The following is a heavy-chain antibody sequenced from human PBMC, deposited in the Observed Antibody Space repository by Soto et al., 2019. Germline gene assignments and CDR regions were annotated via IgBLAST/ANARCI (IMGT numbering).Heavy chain of an antibody. Sequence: GASVKVSCKASGGTFSSYAISWVRQAPGQGLEWMGGIIPIFGTANYAQKFQGRVTITADKSTSTAYMELSSLRSEDTAVYYCARHGIVATTREAHFDYWGQGTLVTVSS. CDR1: GGTFSSYA. J-gene: IGHJ4*02. CDR3: ARHGIVATTREAHFDY. CDR2: IIPIFGTA. D-gene: IGHD5-12*01. V-gene: IGHV1-69*06.